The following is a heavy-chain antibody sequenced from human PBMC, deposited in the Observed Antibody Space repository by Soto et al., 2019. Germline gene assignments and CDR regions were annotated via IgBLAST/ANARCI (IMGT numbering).Heavy chain of an antibody. J-gene: IGHJ5*02. V-gene: IGHV1-69*13. CDR1: GGTFSSYA. CDR2: IIPIFGTA. CDR3: ARESSGWYVGWFDP. D-gene: IGHD6-19*01. Sequence: ASVKVSCKASGGTFSSYAISWVRQAPGQGLEWMGGIIPIFGTANYAQKFQGRVTITADESTSTAYMELSSLRSEDTAVYYCARESSGWYVGWFDPWGQGTLVTVSS.